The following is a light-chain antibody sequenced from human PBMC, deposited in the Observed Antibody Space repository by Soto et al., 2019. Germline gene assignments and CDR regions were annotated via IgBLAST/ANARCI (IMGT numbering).Light chain of an antibody. CDR3: QQYRGYSTWT. CDR1: QSVGRL. J-gene: IGKJ1*01. V-gene: IGKV1-5*01. Sequence: DIQMTQSPSTLSAFVGDRVTITCRASQSVGRLLAWYQQRPGEAPKVLIWDASTLRRGVPSRFSGSGSGTDFTLTISSLEPEDFATYYCQQYRGYSTWTFGQGTRVDLK. CDR2: DAS.